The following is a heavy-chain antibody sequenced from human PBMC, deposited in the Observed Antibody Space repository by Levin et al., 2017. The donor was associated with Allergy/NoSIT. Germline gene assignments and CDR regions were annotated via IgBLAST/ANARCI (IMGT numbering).Heavy chain of an antibody. J-gene: IGHJ3*02. CDR1: GFTFSSYA. Sequence: SCAASGFTFSSYAMHWVRQAPGKGLEWVAVISYDGSNKYYADSVKGRFTISRDNSKNTLYLQMNSLRAEDTAVYYCARASHSGSPLGDAFDIWGQGTMVTVSS. CDR3: ARASHSGSPLGDAFDI. D-gene: IGHD5-12*01. V-gene: IGHV3-30-3*01. CDR2: ISYDGSNK.